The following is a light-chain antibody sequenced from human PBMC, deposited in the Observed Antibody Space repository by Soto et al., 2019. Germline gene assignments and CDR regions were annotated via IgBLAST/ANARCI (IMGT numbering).Light chain of an antibody. V-gene: IGKV1-5*03. Sequence: EIKLTQSPPTLSGSVGGGDTVACRASQTISSWLAWYQQKPGKAPKLLIYNASTLKSGVPSRFCGSGSGTEFTLTISSRQPDEFATDYYQHQYSYSEAFGQGTKVDIK. J-gene: IGKJ1*01. CDR1: QTISSW. CDR3: QHQYSYSEA. CDR2: NAS.